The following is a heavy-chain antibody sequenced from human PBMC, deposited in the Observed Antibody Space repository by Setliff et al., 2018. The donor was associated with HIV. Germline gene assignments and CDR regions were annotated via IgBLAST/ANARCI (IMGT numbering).Heavy chain of an antibody. CDR2: INAANGNT. J-gene: IGHJ3*02. V-gene: IGHV1-3*01. CDR3: ASDRGDTMILVVTTGAFDI. D-gene: IGHD3-22*01. Sequence: ASVKVSCKASGYTFTKYGMHWVRQAPGQRLEWMGWINAANGNTEYSQKFQGRVTITRDTSANTAYMELSSLRSEDTAVYYCASDRGDTMILVVTTGAFDIWGQGTMVTVSS. CDR1: GYTFTKYG.